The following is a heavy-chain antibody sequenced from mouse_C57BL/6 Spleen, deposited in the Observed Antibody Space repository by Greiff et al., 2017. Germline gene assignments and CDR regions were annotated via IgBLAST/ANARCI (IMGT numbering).Heavy chain of an antibody. Sequence: QVQLKESGPELVKPGASVKISCKASGYSFTSYYIHWVKQRPGQGLEWIGWIYPGSGNTKYNEKFKGKATLTADTSSSTAYMQLSSLTSEDSAVYYCARDGSSYRYWYFDVWGTGTTVTVSS. CDR3: ARDGSSYRYWYFDV. D-gene: IGHD1-1*01. J-gene: IGHJ1*03. V-gene: IGHV1-66*01. CDR2: IYPGSGNT. CDR1: GYSFTSYY.